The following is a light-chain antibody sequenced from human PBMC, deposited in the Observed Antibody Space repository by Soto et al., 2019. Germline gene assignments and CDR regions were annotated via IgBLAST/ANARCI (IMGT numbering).Light chain of an antibody. J-gene: IGLJ2*01. CDR3: GTWDSRLSAVV. CDR1: SSNIGNNY. V-gene: IGLV1-51*01. CDR2: DNN. Sequence: QAVVTQPPSVSAAPGQKVTISCSGSSSNIGNNYVSWYQQLPGTAPKLLIYDNNKRPSGIPDRFSGSKSDTSAALGITGLQTGDEADYYCGTWDSRLSAVVFGGGTKVTVL.